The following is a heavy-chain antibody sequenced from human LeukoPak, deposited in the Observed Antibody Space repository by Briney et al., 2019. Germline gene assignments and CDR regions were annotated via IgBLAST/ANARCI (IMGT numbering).Heavy chain of an antibody. CDR3: ARVHSGFYYDNSGYYYYFDY. CDR2: ISSSGSTI. J-gene: IGHJ4*02. Sequence: GGSLRLSCAASGFTFSDYYMSWIRQAPGKGLEWVPYISSSGSTIYYADSVKGRFTISRDNAKNSLYLQMNSLRAEDTAVYYCARVHSGFYYDNSGYYYYFDYWGQGTLVTVSS. V-gene: IGHV3-11*04. D-gene: IGHD3-22*01. CDR1: GFTFSDYY.